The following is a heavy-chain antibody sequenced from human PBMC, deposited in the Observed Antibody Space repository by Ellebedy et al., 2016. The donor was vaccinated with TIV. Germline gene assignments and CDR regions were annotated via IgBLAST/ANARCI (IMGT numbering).Heavy chain of an antibody. V-gene: IGHV3-49*03. CDR3: ARAPLASGGTLFDY. J-gene: IGHJ4*02. D-gene: IGHD6-13*01. Sequence: GGSLRLSCTASGFTFGFYAMTWFRQAPGEGLEWVGFIRSEAYGGSTEYAASVKGRFTISRDDSGSIAYLQMNSLRTDDTAVYYCARAPLASGGTLFDYWGQGTLVTVSS. CDR2: IRSEAYGGST. CDR1: GFTFGFYA.